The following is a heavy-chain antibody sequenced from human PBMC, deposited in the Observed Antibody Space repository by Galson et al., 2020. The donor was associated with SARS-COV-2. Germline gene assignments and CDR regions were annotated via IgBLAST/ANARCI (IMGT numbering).Heavy chain of an antibody. CDR3: ARVGDYYDSSGYDLNWFDP. CDR1: GGSISSGGYS. J-gene: IGHJ5*02. Sequence: SETLSLTCAVSGGSISSGGYSWSWIRQPPGKGLEWIGYIYYSGSTYYNPSLKSRVTISVDTSKNQFSLKLSSVTAADTAVYYCARVGDYYDSSGYDLNWFDPWGQGTLVTVSS. D-gene: IGHD3-22*01. V-gene: IGHV4-30-4*07. CDR2: IYYSGST.